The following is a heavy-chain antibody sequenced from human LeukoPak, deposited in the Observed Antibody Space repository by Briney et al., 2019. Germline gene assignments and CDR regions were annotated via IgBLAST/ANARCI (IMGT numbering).Heavy chain of an antibody. J-gene: IGHJ4*02. V-gene: IGHV5-51*01. CDR2: IYPGDSDT. D-gene: IGHD2-15*01. Sequence: GESLKISCKGSGYTFTNYWIGWVRQMPGKGLEWMGIIYPGDSDTRYSPSFQGQVTISADKSISTAYLQWSSLKASDTAMYYCARPRSPRGYCSGGSCNQYYFDYWGQGTLVTVSS. CDR3: ARPRSPRGYCSGGSCNQYYFDY. CDR1: GYTFTNYW.